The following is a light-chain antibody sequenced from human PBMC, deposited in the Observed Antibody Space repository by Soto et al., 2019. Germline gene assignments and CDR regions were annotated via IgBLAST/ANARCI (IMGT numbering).Light chain of an antibody. CDR3: QAWDAGYV. CDR2: QDS. J-gene: IGLJ1*01. Sequence: SYELTQPPSVSVSPGQTASITCSGHKLGDKYACWYQQKPGQSPVLVIYQDSKRPSGIPERFSGSNSGNTATLTISGTQAMDEADYYCQAWDAGYVFGTGTKLTVL. V-gene: IGLV3-1*01. CDR1: KLGDKY.